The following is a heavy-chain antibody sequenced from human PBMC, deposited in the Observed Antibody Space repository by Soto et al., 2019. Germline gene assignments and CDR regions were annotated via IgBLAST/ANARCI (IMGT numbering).Heavy chain of an antibody. Sequence: QITLKESGPTLVKPTQTLTLTCAFSGLSLTTNGLSLGWVRQPPGKALEWLALIYWDDDKRYSPSLKSRLTITRDIAKNQVVLTMTNMDPVDTATYYCAHSSTDLNHAMDVWGQGTTVSVSS. J-gene: IGHJ6*02. CDR1: GLSLTTNGLS. CDR3: AHSSTDLNHAMDV. D-gene: IGHD3-3*01. V-gene: IGHV2-5*02. CDR2: IYWDDDK.